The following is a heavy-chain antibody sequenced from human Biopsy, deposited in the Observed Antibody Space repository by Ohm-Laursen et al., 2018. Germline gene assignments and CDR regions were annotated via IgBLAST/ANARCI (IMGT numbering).Heavy chain of an antibody. CDR1: VGSISRDF. CDR3: VRSNYHYYGFDV. Sequence: SDTLSLSCTVSVGSISRDFWAWIRQSPGQGLQWIGYTYYSGSTNYNLSLNSRVTIAVDTSKNQFSLRLTSVTPADTAVYYCVRSNYHYYGFDVWGQGTTVTVSS. CDR2: TYYSGST. J-gene: IGHJ6*02. V-gene: IGHV4-59*07.